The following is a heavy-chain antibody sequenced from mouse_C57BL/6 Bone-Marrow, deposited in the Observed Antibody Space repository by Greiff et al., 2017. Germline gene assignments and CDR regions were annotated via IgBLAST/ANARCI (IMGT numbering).Heavy chain of an antibody. CDR3: ARWDYDGFAY. Sequence: QVQLQQPGAELVRPGTSVKLSCKASGYTFTSYWMHWVKQRPGQGLEWIGVIDPSDSYTTYNQKFKGKATLTVDPSSSTAYMQLSSLTSEDSAVYYCARWDYDGFAYWGQGTLVTVSA. V-gene: IGHV1-59*01. CDR1: GYTFTSYW. D-gene: IGHD2-4*01. J-gene: IGHJ3*01. CDR2: IDPSDSYT.